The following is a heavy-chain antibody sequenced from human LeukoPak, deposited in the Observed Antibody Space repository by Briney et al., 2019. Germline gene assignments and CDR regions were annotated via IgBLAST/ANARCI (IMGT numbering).Heavy chain of an antibody. Sequence: SQTLSLTCAISGDSVSSNSAAWHWIRQSPSRGLEWLGRTYYRSKWYNDYVVSVKSRITINPDTSKNQFSLQLNSVTPQDTAVYYCARQYSSGWSYYYGMDVWGQGTTVIVSS. D-gene: IGHD6-19*01. CDR2: TYYRSKWYN. CDR1: GDSVSSNSAA. V-gene: IGHV6-1*01. CDR3: ARQYSSGWSYYYGMDV. J-gene: IGHJ6*02.